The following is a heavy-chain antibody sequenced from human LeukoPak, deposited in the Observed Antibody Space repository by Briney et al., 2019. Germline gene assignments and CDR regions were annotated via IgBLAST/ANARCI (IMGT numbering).Heavy chain of an antibody. CDR2: IYYSGST. V-gene: IGHV4-59*01. CDR1: GGSFSGYY. CDR3: ARAPSNSGYNWFDP. J-gene: IGHJ5*02. D-gene: IGHD2-2*03. Sequence: PSETLSLTCAVYGGSFSGYYWSWIRQPPGKGLEWIGYIYYSGSTKYNPSLKSRVTISVDTSKNQFSLKLSSVTAADTAVYYCARAPSNSGYNWFDPWGQGTLVTVSS.